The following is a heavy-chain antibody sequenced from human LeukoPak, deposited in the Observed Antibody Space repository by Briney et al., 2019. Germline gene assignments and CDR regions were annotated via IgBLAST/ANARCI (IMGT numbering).Heavy chain of an antibody. V-gene: IGHV3-30*18. Sequence: GRSLTLSCAASGFTFSSYGMHWVRQAPGKGLEWVALISYDGSIKYYADSVKGRFTISRDNFRNTLYLQMNSLRAEDTAVYYCAKDGIAAAGGSYYYMDVWGKGTTVTVSS. J-gene: IGHJ6*03. CDR1: GFTFSSYG. CDR3: AKDGIAAAGGSYYYMDV. CDR2: ISYDGSIK. D-gene: IGHD6-13*01.